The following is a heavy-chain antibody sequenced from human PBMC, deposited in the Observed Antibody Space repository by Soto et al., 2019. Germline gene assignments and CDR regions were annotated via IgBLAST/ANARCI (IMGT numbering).Heavy chain of an antibody. CDR2: IGVTAGST. J-gene: IGHJ4*02. Sequence: AGGSLRLSCEASRFTFSNFAMSWVRQAPGKGLEWISTIGVTAGSTYYTDSVRGRFTISRDNSKNTLYLEMNSLRAEDTALYYCAKVMYTRNDVAAFDSWGPGPMVTVYS. CDR3: AKVMYTRNDVAAFDS. D-gene: IGHD1-1*01. V-gene: IGHV3-23*01. CDR1: RFTFSNFA.